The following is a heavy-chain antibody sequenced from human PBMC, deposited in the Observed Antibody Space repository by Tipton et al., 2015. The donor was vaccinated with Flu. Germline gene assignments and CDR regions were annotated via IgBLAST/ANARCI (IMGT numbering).Heavy chain of an antibody. V-gene: IGHV4-38-2*02. D-gene: IGHD6-6*01. CDR3: ARGESRSYIAARLGFDY. J-gene: IGHJ4*02. CDR2: IFHGGST. CDR1: GYSISSGYY. Sequence: LRLSCTVSGYSISSGYYWGWIRQPPGKGLEWIGSIFHGGSTYYNPSLKSRVTISVDTSKNQFSLKLSSVTAADTAVYYCARGESRSYIAARLGFDYWGQGTLVTVSS.